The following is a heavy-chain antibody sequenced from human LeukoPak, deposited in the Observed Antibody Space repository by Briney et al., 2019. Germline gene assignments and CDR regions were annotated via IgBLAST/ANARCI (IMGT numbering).Heavy chain of an antibody. V-gene: IGHV4-59*01. CDR1: GGSISSYS. CDR3: ARDVRDYYYYYMDG. CDR2: IYYSGST. Sequence: SETLSLTCTASGGSISSYSWSWIRQPPGKGLEWIGDIYYSGSTNYNPSLKRRVTISVDTSKHQFSLKLSSVTAADTAVYYCARDVRDYYYYYMDGWGKGTTVTVCS. J-gene: IGHJ6*03.